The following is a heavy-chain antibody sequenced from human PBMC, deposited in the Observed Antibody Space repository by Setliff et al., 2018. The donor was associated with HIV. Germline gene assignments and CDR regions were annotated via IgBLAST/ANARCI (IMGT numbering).Heavy chain of an antibody. CDR1: GGSISSSTYY. J-gene: IGHJ5*02. V-gene: IGHV4-39*01. CDR2: IFYTGST. Sequence: SETLSLTCSVSGGSISSSTYYWGWIRQPPGKGLEWIGDIFYTGSTYYNPSLKSRVTISVDTSKNQFSLKLSSVTAADTAVYYCARHPPNLDWLDPWGQGTLVTV. CDR3: ARHPPNLDWLDP.